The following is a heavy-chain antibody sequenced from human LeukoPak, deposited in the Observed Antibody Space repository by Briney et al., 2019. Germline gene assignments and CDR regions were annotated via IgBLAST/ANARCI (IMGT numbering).Heavy chain of an antibody. V-gene: IGHV3-23*01. CDR1: GFTFSSSA. CDR2: INGGGGAT. Sequence: PGGSLRLSCAASGFTFSSSAVSWVRQAPGKGLEWLSTINGGGGATYYADSVTGRLTISSDTSQNTLYLQMNSLKIEDTAVYYCAKANPTPRGVNFDYWGQGTLVTVSS. D-gene: IGHD3-10*01. J-gene: IGHJ4*02. CDR3: AKANPTPRGVNFDY.